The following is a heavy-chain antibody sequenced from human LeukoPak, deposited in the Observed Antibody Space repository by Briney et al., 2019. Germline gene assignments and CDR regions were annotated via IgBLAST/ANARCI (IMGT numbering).Heavy chain of an antibody. J-gene: IGHJ4*02. V-gene: IGHV1-18*01. CDR2: ISAYNGNT. CDR3: ARDLTHYSYGT. Sequence: ASVKVSCKASGYTFTSYGISWVRQPPGQGLEWMGWISAYNGNTNYAQKLQGRVTMTTDTSTSTAYMELRSLRSDDTAVCYCARDLTHYSYGTWGQGTLVTVSS. D-gene: IGHD5-18*01. CDR1: GYTFTSYG.